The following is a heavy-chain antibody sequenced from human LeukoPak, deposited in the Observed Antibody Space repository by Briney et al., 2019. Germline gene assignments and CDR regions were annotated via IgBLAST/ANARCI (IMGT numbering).Heavy chain of an antibody. J-gene: IGHJ5*02. CDR2: IYHSGST. CDR3: ARWGAIAAPALDP. Sequence: SETLSLTCAVSGGSISSSNWWSWVRRPPGKGLEWIGEIYHSGSTNYNPSLKSRVTISVDTSKNQFSLKLSSVTAADTAVYYCARWGAIAAPALDPWGQGTLVTVSS. CDR1: GGSISSSNW. V-gene: IGHV4-4*02. D-gene: IGHD6-6*01.